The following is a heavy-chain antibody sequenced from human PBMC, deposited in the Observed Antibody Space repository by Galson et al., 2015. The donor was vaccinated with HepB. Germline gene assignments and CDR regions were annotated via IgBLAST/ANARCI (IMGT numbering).Heavy chain of an antibody. CDR2: IDPSDSYT. Sequence: QSGAEVKKPGESLRISCKGSGYNFTIYWITWVRQMPGKGLEWMGRIDPSDSYTNYSPSFQGHVTISVDKSISTALLQWSSLKASDTAMYYCARLNYVDDYYYGMDVWGQGATVTVSS. V-gene: IGHV5-10-1*01. CDR1: GYNFTIYW. D-gene: IGHD1-7*01. J-gene: IGHJ6*02. CDR3: ARLNYVDDYYYGMDV.